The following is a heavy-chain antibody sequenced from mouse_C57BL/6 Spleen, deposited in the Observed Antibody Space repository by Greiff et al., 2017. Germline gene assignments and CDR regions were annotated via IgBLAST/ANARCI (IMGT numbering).Heavy chain of an antibody. J-gene: IGHJ2*01. Sequence: EVKLLESGGGLVKPGGSLKLSCAASGFTFSSYAMSWVRQTPEKRLEWVATISDGGSYTYYPDNVKGRFTISRDNAKNNLYLQMSHLKSEDTAMYYCARGRITTVVDYWGQGTTLTVSS. CDR3: ARGRITTVVDY. D-gene: IGHD1-1*01. CDR1: GFTFSSYA. CDR2: ISDGGSYT. V-gene: IGHV5-4*03.